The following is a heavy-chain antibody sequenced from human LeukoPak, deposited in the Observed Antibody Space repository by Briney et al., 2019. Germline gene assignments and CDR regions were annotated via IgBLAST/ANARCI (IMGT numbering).Heavy chain of an antibody. D-gene: IGHD2-15*01. CDR3: ARHRGSYYYGMDV. CDR1: GGSISSYY. CDR2: IHYSGST. Sequence: PSETLSLTCTVSGGSISSYYWSWIRQPPGEGLEWIGYIHYSGSTNYNPSLKSRGTISVDTSKNQFSLKLSSVTAADTAVYYCARHRGSYYYGMDVWGQGTTVTVSS. J-gene: IGHJ6*02. V-gene: IGHV4-59*08.